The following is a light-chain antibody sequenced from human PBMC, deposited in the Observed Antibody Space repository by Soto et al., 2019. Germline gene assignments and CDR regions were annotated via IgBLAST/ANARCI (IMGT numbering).Light chain of an antibody. CDR1: SGHSSYA. Sequence: QPVLTQSPSASASLGASVKLTCTLSSGHSSYAIAWHQQQPEKGPRYLMKLNSAGSHSKGDGIHGHFSGSSSGAERYLTIPSLQSEDEADYYCQTGGTGIRVFGGGTKLTVL. V-gene: IGLV4-69*01. CDR3: QTGGTGIRV. J-gene: IGLJ3*02. CDR2: LNSAGSH.